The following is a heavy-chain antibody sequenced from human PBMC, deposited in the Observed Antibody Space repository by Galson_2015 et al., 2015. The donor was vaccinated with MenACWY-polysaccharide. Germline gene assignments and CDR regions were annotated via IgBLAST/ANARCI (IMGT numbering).Heavy chain of an antibody. V-gene: IGHV1-18*01. D-gene: IGHD1-1*01. CDR3: ARDVRNWNDVEVDYYYGMDV. J-gene: IGHJ6*02. CDR1: GYTFTSYG. CDR2: ISAYNGNT. Sequence: SCKASGYTFTSYGISWVRQAPGQGLEWMGWISAYNGNTNYAQKLQGRVTMTTDTSTSTAYMELRSLRSDDTAVYYCARDVRNWNDVEVDYYYGMDVWGQGTTVTVSS.